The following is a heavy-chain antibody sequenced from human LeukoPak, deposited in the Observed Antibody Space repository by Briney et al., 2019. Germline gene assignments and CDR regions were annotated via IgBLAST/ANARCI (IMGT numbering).Heavy chain of an antibody. D-gene: IGHD4-11*01. CDR2: INAGNDKT. J-gene: IGHJ6*02. CDR3: AREGDYSTDDYYYGMDV. V-gene: IGHV1-3*01. CDR1: GYTFTTYT. Sequence: ASVKVSCKASGYTFTTYTIHWVRQTPGQRLEWMGWINAGNDKTKYSQKFQGRVTITRDTSASTAYMELSSLRSEDAAVYYCAREGDYSTDDYYYGMDVGGQGTTVTFSS.